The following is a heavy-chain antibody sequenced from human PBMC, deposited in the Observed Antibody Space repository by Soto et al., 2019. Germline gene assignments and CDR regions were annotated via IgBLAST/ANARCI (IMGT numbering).Heavy chain of an antibody. Sequence: ASSVKVSCKASGYIFTSYGINWVRQAPGQGLEWMGWISGYNGNTNYAQKFQGRVTMTTDTSTNTAYMELRRLRYDDTAVYYCARDESGYNFRPPWGQGTLVTVSS. J-gene: IGHJ5*02. V-gene: IGHV1-18*01. D-gene: IGHD5-12*01. CDR3: ARDESGYNFRPP. CDR1: GYIFTSYG. CDR2: ISGYNGNT.